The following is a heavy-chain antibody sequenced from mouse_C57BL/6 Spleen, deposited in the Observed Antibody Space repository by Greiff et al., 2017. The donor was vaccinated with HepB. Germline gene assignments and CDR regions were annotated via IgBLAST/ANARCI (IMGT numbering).Heavy chain of an antibody. Sequence: VHLQQSGAELAKPGASVKLSCTASGYTFTSYWMHWVQQRPGQGLEWIGYINPSSGYTKYNQKFKDKATLTADKSSSTAYMQLSSLTYEDSAVYYCAGDGSGSWFAYWGQGTLVTVSA. CDR1: GYTFTSYW. V-gene: IGHV1-7*01. CDR3: AGDGSGSWFAY. D-gene: IGHD1-1*01. J-gene: IGHJ3*01. CDR2: INPSSGYT.